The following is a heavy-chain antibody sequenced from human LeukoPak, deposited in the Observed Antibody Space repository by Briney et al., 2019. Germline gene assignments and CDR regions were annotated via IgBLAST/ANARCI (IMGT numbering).Heavy chain of an antibody. V-gene: IGHV3-23*01. Sequence: PGGSLRLSCAASGFTFSSYAMSWVRQAPGKGLEWDSAISGSGDSTNYADSVKGRFTIFRDNSKNMLYLQMNSLKAEDTAVYYCANNLGYSSVYWGEGTLVTVSS. CDR3: ANNLGYSSVY. J-gene: IGHJ4*02. CDR1: GFTFSSYA. D-gene: IGHD6-19*01. CDR2: ISGSGDST.